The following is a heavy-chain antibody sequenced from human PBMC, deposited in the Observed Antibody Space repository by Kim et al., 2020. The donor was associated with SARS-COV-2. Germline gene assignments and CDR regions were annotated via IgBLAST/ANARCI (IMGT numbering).Heavy chain of an antibody. Sequence: GGSLRLSCAASGFTFSSYGMHWVRQAPGKGLEWVAGIWYDGSNKYSADSVKGRFTISRDNSKNTLYLQMNSLREEDTAVYYCADDRSALYVWGSYSGMDGWGQGTTVTVSS. J-gene: IGHJ6*02. V-gene: IGHV3-33*06. CDR3: ADDRSALYVWGSYSGMDG. D-gene: IGHD3-16*01. CDR1: GFTFSSYG. CDR2: IWYDGSNK.